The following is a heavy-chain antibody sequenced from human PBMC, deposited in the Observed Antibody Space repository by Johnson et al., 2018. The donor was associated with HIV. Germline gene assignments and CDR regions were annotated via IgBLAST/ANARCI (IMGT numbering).Heavy chain of an antibody. D-gene: IGHD3-10*01. CDR1: GFTFSDYY. V-gene: IGHV3-11*04. CDR2: ISISAITL. Sequence: QVQLVQSGGGLVKPGGSLTLSCSSSGFTFSDYYLRWILHAPRKVLEWLSYISISAITLYYADSVKGRFSISRDNAKSSVYLQMNSLRAEDTAVYYCARRGLANAFDIWGQGTMVNVS. J-gene: IGHJ3*02. CDR3: ARRGLANAFDI.